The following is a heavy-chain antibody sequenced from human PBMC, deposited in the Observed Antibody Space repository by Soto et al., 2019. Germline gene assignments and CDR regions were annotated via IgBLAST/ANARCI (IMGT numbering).Heavy chain of an antibody. Sequence: PSETLSLTCAVYGGSFSGYYWSWIRQPPGKXLEWIGEINHSGSTNYNPSLKSRVTISVDTSKNQFSLKLSSVTAADTAVYYCSGGRFIRYFDWRKKDDAFDIWGQGTMVTVSS. CDR2: INHSGST. J-gene: IGHJ3*02. D-gene: IGHD3-9*01. CDR1: GGSFSGYY. CDR3: SGGRFIRYFDWRKKDDAFDI. V-gene: IGHV4-34*01.